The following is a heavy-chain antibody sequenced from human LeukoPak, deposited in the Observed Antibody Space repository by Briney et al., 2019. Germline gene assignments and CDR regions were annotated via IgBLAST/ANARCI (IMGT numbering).Heavy chain of an antibody. Sequence: PSETLSLTCTVSGGSVSSGSYYWSWIRQPPGKGLEWIGYIYYSGSTNYNPSLKSRVTISVDASKNQFSLKLSSVTAADTAVYYCARVNGYGGMYYYGMDVWGQGPTVTVSS. J-gene: IGHJ6*02. CDR2: IYYSGST. CDR1: GGSVSSGSYY. CDR3: ARVNGYGGMYYYGMDV. D-gene: IGHD4-23*01. V-gene: IGHV4-61*01.